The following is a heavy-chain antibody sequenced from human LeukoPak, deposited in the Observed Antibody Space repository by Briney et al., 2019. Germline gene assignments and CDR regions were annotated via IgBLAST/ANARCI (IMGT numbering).Heavy chain of an antibody. Sequence: ASVKVSCKASGYTFTSYGISWVRQAPGQGLEWMGWINTNTGNPTYAQGFTGRFVFSLDTSVSTAYLQISSLKAEDTAVYYCATLGIAAAGRDAFDIWGQGTMVTVSS. J-gene: IGHJ3*02. V-gene: IGHV7-4-1*02. CDR2: INTNTGNP. D-gene: IGHD6-13*01. CDR3: ATLGIAAAGRDAFDI. CDR1: GYTFTSYG.